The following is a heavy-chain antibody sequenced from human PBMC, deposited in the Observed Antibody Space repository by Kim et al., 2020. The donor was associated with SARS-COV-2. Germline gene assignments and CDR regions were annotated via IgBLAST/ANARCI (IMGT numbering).Heavy chain of an antibody. CDR3: ARAHGDDDTGGFGY. Sequence: GGSLRLSCAASGFTFSSYGMHWVRQAPGKGLEWVAVIWYDGSNKYYADSVKGRFTISRDNSKNTLYLQMNSLRAEDTAVYYCARAHGDDDTGGFGYWGQGTLVTVSS. D-gene: IGHD4-17*01. CDR1: GFTFSSYG. CDR2: IWYDGSNK. J-gene: IGHJ4*02. V-gene: IGHV3-33*01.